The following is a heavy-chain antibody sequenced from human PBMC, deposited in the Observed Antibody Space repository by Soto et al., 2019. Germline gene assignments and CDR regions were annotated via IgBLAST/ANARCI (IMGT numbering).Heavy chain of an antibody. D-gene: IGHD3-3*01. CDR3: GRRDDFWNGYIDY. V-gene: IGHV1-18*01. Sequence: QVQLVQSGAEVKKPGASVKVSCKASGYTFTNYGISWVRQAPGQGLEWMGWISTYNGNTNYAQKLHSRFXMTTDTSTSTAYMELRSLRSDDTAVYYCGRRDDFWNGYIDYWGQGTLVTVSS. CDR1: GYTFTNYG. CDR2: ISTYNGNT. J-gene: IGHJ4*02.